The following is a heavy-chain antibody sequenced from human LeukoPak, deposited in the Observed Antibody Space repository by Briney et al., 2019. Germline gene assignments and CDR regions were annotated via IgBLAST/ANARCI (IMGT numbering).Heavy chain of an antibody. D-gene: IGHD6-19*01. J-gene: IGHJ4*02. Sequence: GGSLRLSCAASVFTFSSYSMNWVRQAPGKGLEWVSSISSSSSYIYYADSVKGRFTISRDNAKNSLYLQMNSLRAEDTAVYYCARGVALSSGRSYFDYWGQGTLVPVSS. CDR3: ARGVALSSGRSYFDY. V-gene: IGHV3-21*01. CDR1: VFTFSSYS. CDR2: ISSSSSYI.